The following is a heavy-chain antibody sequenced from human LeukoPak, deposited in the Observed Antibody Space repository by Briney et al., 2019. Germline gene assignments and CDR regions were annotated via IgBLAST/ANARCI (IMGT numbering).Heavy chain of an antibody. V-gene: IGHV5-51*01. Sequence: RGESLKISCKGSGYSFTSYWIGWVRQMSGKGLEWMGIIYPGDSDTRYSPSFQGQVTISADKSISTAYLQWSSLKASDTAMYYCARLLGGVPATNGFDYWGQGTLVTVSS. CDR1: GYSFTSYW. CDR2: IYPGDSDT. CDR3: ARLLGGVPATNGFDY. D-gene: IGHD2-2*01. J-gene: IGHJ4*02.